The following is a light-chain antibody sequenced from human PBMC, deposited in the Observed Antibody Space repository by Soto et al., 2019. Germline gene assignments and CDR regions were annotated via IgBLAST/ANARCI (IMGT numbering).Light chain of an antibody. V-gene: IGKV1-33*01. J-gene: IGKJ4*01. CDR3: QRYNSIPS. CDR1: HDVSRN. CDR2: DAS. Sequence: DIQMTQSPSSLSASVGDRVTIACQSSHDVSRNLNWFQQKPGEAPKLLIYDASNLERGVPSRFSERGLGKDFTFPISSLQPEDVATNYCQRYNSIPSFGGGTKIELK.